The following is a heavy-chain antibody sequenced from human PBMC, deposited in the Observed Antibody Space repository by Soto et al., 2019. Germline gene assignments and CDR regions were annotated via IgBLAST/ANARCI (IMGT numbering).Heavy chain of an antibody. CDR1: GGSFSGYY. Sequence: QVLLQQWGAGLLKPSETLSLTCGVSGGSFSGYYWSWIRQSPGKGLEWIGEINHSGTTHYNPSLKRRLTLSIHMSKNQISLQLDSVTAADTALYFCARATTTVVSSFDFWGQGTLVTVSS. V-gene: IGHV4-34*02. D-gene: IGHD2-2*01. J-gene: IGHJ4*02. CDR2: INHSGTT. CDR3: ARATTTVVSSFDF.